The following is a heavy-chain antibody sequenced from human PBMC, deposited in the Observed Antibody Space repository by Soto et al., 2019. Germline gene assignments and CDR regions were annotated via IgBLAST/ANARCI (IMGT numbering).Heavy chain of an antibody. CDR3: ARGLISWSHYSGGWYYFDS. J-gene: IGHJ4*02. CDR1: GGAFSGYI. V-gene: IGHV4-34*01. D-gene: IGHD1-26*01. Sequence: QVQLQQSGAGLLKPSETLSLTCDVYGGAFSGYIWTWIRQTPGKGLQWIGQINHSGSANYNPSLKSRVTTSVHTSKSPFALGLSSVTAADTAVYYCARGLISWSHYSGGWYYFDSWGQGNQVTVSS. CDR2: INHSGSA.